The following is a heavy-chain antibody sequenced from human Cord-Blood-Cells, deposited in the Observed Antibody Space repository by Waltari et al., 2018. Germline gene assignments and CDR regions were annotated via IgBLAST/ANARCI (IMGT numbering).Heavy chain of an antibody. CDR1: GFPVSSYP. V-gene: IGHV3-23*04. Sequence: EVQLVESGGGLVQPGGSLRLSCAASGFPVSSYPLSWVRQAPGKGLGWVSAISGSGGSTYYADSVKGRFTISRDNSKNTLYLQMNSLRAEDTAVYYCAQRLQFDYWGQGTLVTVSS. CDR3: AQRLQFDY. J-gene: IGHJ4*02. D-gene: IGHD4-4*01. CDR2: ISGSGGST.